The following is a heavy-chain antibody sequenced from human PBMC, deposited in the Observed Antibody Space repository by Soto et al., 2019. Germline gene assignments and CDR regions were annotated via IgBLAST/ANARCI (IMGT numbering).Heavy chain of an antibody. D-gene: IGHD6-13*01. Sequence: PVGSLRLSCAASGFTFSSYEMNWVRQAPGKGLEWVSFITSSGTNIYYADSVKGRFTISRDNAKNSLFLQMNSLRAEDTAIYYCARGFSGYSSSWSTAFDYWGLGTLVTVSS. CDR2: ITSSGTNI. CDR3: ARGFSGYSSSWSTAFDY. CDR1: GFTFSSYE. V-gene: IGHV3-48*03. J-gene: IGHJ4*02.